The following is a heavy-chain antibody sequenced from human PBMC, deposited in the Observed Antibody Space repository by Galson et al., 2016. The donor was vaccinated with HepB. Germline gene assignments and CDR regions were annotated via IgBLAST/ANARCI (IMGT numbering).Heavy chain of an antibody. CDR3: ARAGAGTPRHYYGLDV. CDR2: ISYDGTTK. CDR1: GFTFSQYA. V-gene: IGHV3-30-3*01. Sequence: SLRLSCAASGFTFSQYAMHWVRQAPGKGLEWVSLISYDGTTKYYADSVKGRFTSSRDNSKNTLYLHMNNLRPEDTALYFCARAGAGTPRHYYGLDVWGPGTTVTVSS. D-gene: IGHD1-14*01. J-gene: IGHJ6*02.